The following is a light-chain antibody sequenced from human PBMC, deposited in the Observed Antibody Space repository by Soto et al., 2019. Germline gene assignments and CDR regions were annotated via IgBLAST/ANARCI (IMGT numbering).Light chain of an antibody. CDR2: GAS. CDR3: HSYNSIPRT. V-gene: IGKV1-27*01. J-gene: IGKJ1*01. Sequence: DIQLAQSPSSLSASIGDRVTITCRASQGISEYLAWYQQRPGNAPNLLIYGASILQSGVPSRFSGSGSGTHFPLTISSLSPEDVATYYCHSYNSIPRTFGQGTKVDI. CDR1: QGISEY.